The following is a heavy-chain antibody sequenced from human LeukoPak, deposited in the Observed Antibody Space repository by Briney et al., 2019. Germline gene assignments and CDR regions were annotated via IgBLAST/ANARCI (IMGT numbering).Heavy chain of an antibody. Sequence: GESLKISCKGSGFTSTNNWIGWVRQMPGKGLEWMGIIYLGDSDTRYSPSFQGQVTISADKSISTAYLQWSSLKASDTAMYYCARRNNYYGSGSYYNWFDPWGQGTLVTVSS. D-gene: IGHD3-10*01. CDR1: GFTSTNNW. J-gene: IGHJ5*02. CDR2: IYLGDSDT. CDR3: ARRNNYYGSGSYYNWFDP. V-gene: IGHV5-51*01.